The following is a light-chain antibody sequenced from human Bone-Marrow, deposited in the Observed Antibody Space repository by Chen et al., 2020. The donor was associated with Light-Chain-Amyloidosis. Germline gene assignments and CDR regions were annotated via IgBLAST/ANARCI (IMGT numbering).Light chain of an antibody. CDR2: RDC. CDR3: QSADSSGTYEVI. CDR1: DLPRKY. Sequence: SYELTQPPSVSVSPGQTARITCSGDDLPRKYAYWYQQKPGQAPVLVIHRDCERPSGISERFSGSSAGTTATLTISGVQAEDGADYPCQSADSSGTYEVIFGGGTKLTVL. J-gene: IGLJ2*01. V-gene: IGLV3-25*03.